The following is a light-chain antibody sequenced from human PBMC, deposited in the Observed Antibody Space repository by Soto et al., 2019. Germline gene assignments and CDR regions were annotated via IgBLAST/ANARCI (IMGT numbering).Light chain of an antibody. CDR1: SSDVGGYNY. CDR3: SSYTSSSTLV. Sequence: QSALTQPASVSGSHGQSITISCTGTSSDVGGYNYVSWYQHHPGKAPKLMIYDVSNRPSGVSNRFSGSKSGNTASLTISGLQAEDEADYYCSSYTSSSTLVFGTGTKLTVL. CDR2: DVS. J-gene: IGLJ1*01. V-gene: IGLV2-14*03.